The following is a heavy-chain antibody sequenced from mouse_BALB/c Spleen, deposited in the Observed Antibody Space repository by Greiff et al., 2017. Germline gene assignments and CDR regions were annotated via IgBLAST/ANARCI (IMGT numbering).Heavy chain of an antibody. CDR3: TRDGSSYPDY. J-gene: IGHJ2*01. CDR2: IRLKSNNYAT. D-gene: IGHD1-1*01. Sequence: EVQRVESGGGLVQPGGSMKLSCVASGFTFSNYWMNWVRQSPEKGLEWVAEIRLKSNNYATHYAESVKGRFTISRDDSKSSVYLQMNNLRAEDTGIYYCTRDGSSYPDYWGQGTTLTVSS. CDR1: GFTFSNYW. V-gene: IGHV6-6*02.